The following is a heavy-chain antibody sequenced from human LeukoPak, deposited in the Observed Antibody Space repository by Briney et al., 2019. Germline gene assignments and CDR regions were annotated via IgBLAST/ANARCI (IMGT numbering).Heavy chain of an antibody. V-gene: IGHV4-59*08. CDR2: VYSSGST. CDR3: ARHFDYDSAGDPFDI. CDR1: GVSINRYY. D-gene: IGHD3-10*01. Sequence: PSETLSLTCTVSGVSINRYYWSWVRQPPGKALECVGYVYSSGSTNYNPSLKSRATISIDTSNNHFSLRLTSVTAADTAMYYCARHFDYDSAGDPFDIWGQGTMVTVSS. J-gene: IGHJ3*02.